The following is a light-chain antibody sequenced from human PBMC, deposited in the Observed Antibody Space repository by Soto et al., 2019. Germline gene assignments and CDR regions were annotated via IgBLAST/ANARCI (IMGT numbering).Light chain of an antibody. CDR3: QQYNSWHIT. CDR2: GAS. Sequence: EIVMTQSPATLSMSPGERATLSCRASQYISSKVAWYQQIPGQAPRLLIYGASTRATGVPATFSGSGSGTEFTLRISILKSAVYYCQQYNSWHITFGGGTKVEI. CDR1: QYISSK. V-gene: IGKV3-15*01. J-gene: IGKJ4*01.